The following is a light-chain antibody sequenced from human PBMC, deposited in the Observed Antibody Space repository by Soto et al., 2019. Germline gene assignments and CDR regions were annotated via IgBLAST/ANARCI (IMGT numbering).Light chain of an antibody. V-gene: IGLV1-51*01. CDR1: TSNIGSNF. Sequence: QSVLTQPPSVSAAPGQRVTISCSGTTSNIGSNFVSWYQQLPGAAPKFLIFGSNRRPSGTPDRFSASKSGTSAALDISGLQTGDEAHYYCAAWDGGLNAVVFGGGTQLTVL. CDR2: GSN. CDR3: AAWDGGLNAVV. J-gene: IGLJ3*02.